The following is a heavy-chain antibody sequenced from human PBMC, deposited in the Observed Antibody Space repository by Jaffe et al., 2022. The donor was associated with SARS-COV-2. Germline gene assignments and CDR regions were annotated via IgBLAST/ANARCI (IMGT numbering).Heavy chain of an antibody. V-gene: IGHV6-1*01. D-gene: IGHD6-19*01. CDR2: TYYRSKWYN. CDR3: ARDLQLWGSSGWYARSGNWFDP. Sequence: QVQLQQSGPGLVKPSQTLSLTCAISGDSVSSNSAAWNWIRQSPSRGLEWLGRTYYRSKWYNDYAVSVKSRITINPDTSKNQFSLQLNSVTPEDTAVYYCARDLQLWGSSGWYARSGNWFDPWGQGTLVTVSS. CDR1: GDSVSSNSAA. J-gene: IGHJ5*02.